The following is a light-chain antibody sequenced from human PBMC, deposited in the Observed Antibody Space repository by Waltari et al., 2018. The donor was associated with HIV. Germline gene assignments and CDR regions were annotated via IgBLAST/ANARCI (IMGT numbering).Light chain of an antibody. CDR2: WAS. J-gene: IGKJ4*01. CDR1: RTFPYSSENRDC. Sequence: DIVMTQSPNSLPVPLGERAPTNFRSSRTFPYSSENRDCLAWYQQKPGQSPKVLIYWASTRASGVPDRFSGSGSGTNFSLTISALQSDDVALYYCQQYYTPGPTFGGGTKVEIK. V-gene: IGKV4-1*01. CDR3: QQYYTPGPT.